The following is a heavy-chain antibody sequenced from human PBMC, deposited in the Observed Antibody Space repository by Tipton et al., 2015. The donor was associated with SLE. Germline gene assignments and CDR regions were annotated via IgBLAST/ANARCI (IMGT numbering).Heavy chain of an antibody. CDR1: GFSISIYS. D-gene: IGHD4-17*01. CDR2: INSGGDTI. Sequence: SLRLSCTASGFSISIYSMNWVRQAPGKGLEWVAFINSGGDTILYADSVKGRFTISRDNTENSLFLQMNSLRADDTAVYYCVREDHDYDDQRNYFNYWGQGTLVTVSS. CDR3: VREDHDYDDQRNYFNY. J-gene: IGHJ4*02. V-gene: IGHV3-48*04.